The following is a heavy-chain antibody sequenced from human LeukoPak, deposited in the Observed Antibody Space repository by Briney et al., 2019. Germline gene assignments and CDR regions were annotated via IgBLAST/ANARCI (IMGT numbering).Heavy chain of an antibody. V-gene: IGHV4-59*01. D-gene: IGHD4-23*01. Sequence: SETLSLTCTVSGGSIGSYYWSWIRQPPGKGLEWIGYIYYSGSTNYNPSLKSRVTISVDTSKNQFSLKLSSVTVADTAVYYCARDYGGNSFGLYYWGQGTLVTVSS. CDR3: ARDYGGNSFGLYY. CDR2: IYYSGST. J-gene: IGHJ4*02. CDR1: GGSIGSYY.